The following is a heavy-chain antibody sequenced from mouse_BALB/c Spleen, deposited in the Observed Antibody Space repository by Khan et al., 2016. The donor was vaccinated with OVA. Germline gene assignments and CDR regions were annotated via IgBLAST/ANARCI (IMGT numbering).Heavy chain of an antibody. D-gene: IGHD1-2*01. Sequence: QVQLQQSGAELAKPGASVKMSCKASGYTFTSYWMHWVKQRPGQGLEWIGYINPSTGYTEYNQKFKDKATLTADKSSSTAYMQLSSLTSEDSAVYYCARPEVITTATKYFDVWGAGTTVTVSS. CDR3: ARPEVITTATKYFDV. J-gene: IGHJ1*01. CDR2: INPSTGYT. V-gene: IGHV1-7*01. CDR1: GYTFTSYW.